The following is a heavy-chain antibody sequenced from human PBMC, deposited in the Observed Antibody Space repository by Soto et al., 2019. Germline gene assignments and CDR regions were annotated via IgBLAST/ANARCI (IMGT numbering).Heavy chain of an antibody. Sequence: GGSLRLSCAASGFTFSSYAMSWVRQAPGKGLEWVSAISGSGGSTYYADSVKGRFTISRDNSKNTLYLQMNSLRAEDTAVYYCARAVFCSGGSCHGGWDYWGQGTLVTVSS. D-gene: IGHD2-15*01. CDR3: ARAVFCSGGSCHGGWDY. J-gene: IGHJ4*02. V-gene: IGHV3-23*01. CDR2: ISGSGGST. CDR1: GFTFSSYA.